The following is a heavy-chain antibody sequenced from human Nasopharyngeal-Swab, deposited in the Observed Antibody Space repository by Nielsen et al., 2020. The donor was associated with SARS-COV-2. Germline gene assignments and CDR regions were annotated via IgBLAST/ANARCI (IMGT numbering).Heavy chain of an antibody. CDR3: ARDRLPLSYFDY. CDR1: GFTFSDYY. Sequence: GESLKISCAASGFTFSDYYMSWIRQVPGKGLEWVSYISSSSSYTNYADSVKGRFTISRDNAKNSLYLQMNSLRAEDTAVYYCARDRLPLSYFDYWGQGTLVTVSS. CDR2: ISSSSSYT. D-gene: IGHD2-15*01. J-gene: IGHJ4*02. V-gene: IGHV3-11*06.